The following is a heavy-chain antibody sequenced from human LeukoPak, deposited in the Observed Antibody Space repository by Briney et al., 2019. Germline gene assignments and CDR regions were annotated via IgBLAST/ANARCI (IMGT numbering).Heavy chain of an antibody. CDR1: GFTFSSYS. Sequence: GGFLRLSCAASGFTFSSYSMNWVRQAPGKGLEWVSYISSSYSTIYYADSVKGRFTISRDNAENSLYLQMNSLRAEDTAVYYCARGIDSGAYRIFDYWGQGTLVTVSS. CDR2: ISSSYSTI. D-gene: IGHD1-26*01. V-gene: IGHV3-48*04. J-gene: IGHJ4*02. CDR3: ARGIDSGAYRIFDY.